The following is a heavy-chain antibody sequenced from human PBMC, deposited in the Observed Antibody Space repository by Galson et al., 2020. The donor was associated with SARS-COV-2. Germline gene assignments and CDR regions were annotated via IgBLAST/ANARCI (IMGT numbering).Heavy chain of an antibody. CDR2: ITRGSDTK. J-gene: IGHJ4*01. CDR3: ATEAHDY. CDR1: GFTFSSYS. Sequence: TGGSLRLSCAASGFTFSSYSMNWVRQAPGKGLEWVSYITRGSDTKYYADSVKGRFTVSRDNAKNSVYLHMNNLRDEDTAVYYCATEAHDYWGRGTLVTVSS. V-gene: IGHV3-48*02.